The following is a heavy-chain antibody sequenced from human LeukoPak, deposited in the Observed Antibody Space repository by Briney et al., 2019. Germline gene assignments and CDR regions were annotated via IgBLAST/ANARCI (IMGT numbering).Heavy chain of an antibody. CDR2: ISRTGSYM. CDR3: AKLSTVYR. J-gene: IGHJ4*02. Sequence: GGSLRLSCAASGFTFSSYEMNWVRQAPGKGLEWVSYISRTGSYMFYADSVKGRFTISRDNAKNSLYLQMNSLRGEDTAVYYCAKLSTVYRWGQGTLVTVSS. CDR1: GFTFSSYE. V-gene: IGHV3-48*03. D-gene: IGHD2-2*01.